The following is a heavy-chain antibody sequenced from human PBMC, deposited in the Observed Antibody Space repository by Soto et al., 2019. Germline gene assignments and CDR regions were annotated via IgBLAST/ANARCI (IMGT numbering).Heavy chain of an antibody. J-gene: IGHJ6*02. CDR1: GYNFSIYT. V-gene: IGHV1-69*08. D-gene: IGHD1-26*01. CDR3: ARGGVGAAGGMDV. Sequence: QVQLVQSGAEVKKPGSSVKVSCKSSGYNFSIYTITWVRQAPGQGLEWMGRIIPIFSQTNYAQKFQGRVTITADRSTSTVDMELSGLTSEDTAVYYCARGGVGAAGGMDVWGQGTPGTVSS. CDR2: IIPIFSQT.